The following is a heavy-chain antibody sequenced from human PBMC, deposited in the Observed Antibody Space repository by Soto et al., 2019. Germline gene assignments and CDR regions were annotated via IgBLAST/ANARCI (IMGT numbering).Heavy chain of an antibody. D-gene: IGHD2-15*01. CDR2: ISGSGGST. CDR1: GFTFSSYA. CDR3: AKESIGYCSGGSCSTTTDWFDP. Sequence: GGSLRLSFAASGFTFSSYAMSWVRQAPGKGLEWVSAISGSGGSTYYADSVKGRFTISRDNSKNTLYLQMNSLRAEDTAVYYCAKESIGYCSGGSCSTTTDWFDPWGQGTLVTVSS. V-gene: IGHV3-23*01. J-gene: IGHJ5*02.